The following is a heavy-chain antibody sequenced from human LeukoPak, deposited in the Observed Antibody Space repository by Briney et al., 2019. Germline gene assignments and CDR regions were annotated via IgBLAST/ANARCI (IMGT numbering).Heavy chain of an antibody. CDR2: ISWNSGSI. Sequence: GGSLRLSCAASGFTFDDYAMHWVRQAPGEGLEWVSGISWNSGSIGYADSVKGRFTISRDNAKNSLYLQMNSLRAEDTALYYCAKDRRNSYYYDSSGLDYWGQGTLVTVSS. V-gene: IGHV3-9*01. D-gene: IGHD3-22*01. J-gene: IGHJ4*02. CDR3: AKDRRNSYYYDSSGLDY. CDR1: GFTFDDYA.